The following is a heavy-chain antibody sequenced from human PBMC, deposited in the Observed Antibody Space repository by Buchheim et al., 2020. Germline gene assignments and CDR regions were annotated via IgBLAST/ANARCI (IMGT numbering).Heavy chain of an antibody. CDR1: GGSISSYY. CDR3: ARGVWQQHLEPFDY. CDR2: IYYSGST. J-gene: IGHJ4*02. Sequence: QVQLQESGPGLVKPSETLSLTCTVSGGSISSYYWSWIRQPPGKGLEWIGYIYYSGSTNYNPSLKSRVTISVDTSKNQFSLKLSSVTAADTAVYCCARGVWQQHLEPFDYWGQGTL. V-gene: IGHV4-59*01. D-gene: IGHD6-13*01.